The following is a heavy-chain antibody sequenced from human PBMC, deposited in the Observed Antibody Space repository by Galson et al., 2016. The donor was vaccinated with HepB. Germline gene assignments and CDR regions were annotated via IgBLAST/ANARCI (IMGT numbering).Heavy chain of an antibody. D-gene: IGHD3-16*01. CDR3: ARDNGPYVQGGVLARDYYYGVDV. Sequence: SVKVSCKASGYRFTSYEINWVRQATGQGLEWMGWMNPNSDNTGYAQKFQGRVTMTRNTSISTAYMELSSLRSEDTAVYYCARDNGPYVQGGVLARDYYYGVDVWGKGTAVTVSS. J-gene: IGHJ6*04. CDR1: GYRFTSYE. V-gene: IGHV1-8*01. CDR2: MNPNSDNT.